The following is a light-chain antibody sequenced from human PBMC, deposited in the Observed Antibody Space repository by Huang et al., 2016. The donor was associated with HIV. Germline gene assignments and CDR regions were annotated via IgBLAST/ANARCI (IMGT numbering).Light chain of an antibody. CDR1: HSITNY. Sequence: EIVLTQSPATLSLSPGERAILSCRTSHSITNYLAWYQQKPGQAPRLLIDNISNRATGIPARFSGSGSGTDFTRTISSLEPEDFAVYYCQQRSAWPLTFGGGTKVEI. V-gene: IGKV3-11*01. CDR3: QQRSAWPLT. J-gene: IGKJ4*01. CDR2: NIS.